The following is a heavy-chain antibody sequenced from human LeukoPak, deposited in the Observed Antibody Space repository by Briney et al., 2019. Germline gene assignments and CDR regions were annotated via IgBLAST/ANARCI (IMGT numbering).Heavy chain of an antibody. Sequence: GGSPRLSCAASGFTFSSYAMSWVRQAPGKGLEWVSAISGSGGSTYYADSVKGRFTISRDNSKNTLYLQMNSLRAEDTAVYYCAKTSSIARDGYNNNYYYYGMDVWGQGTTVTVSS. CDR1: GFTFSSYA. CDR3: AKTSSIARDGYNNNYYYYGMDV. CDR2: ISGSGGST. D-gene: IGHD5-24*01. V-gene: IGHV3-23*01. J-gene: IGHJ6*02.